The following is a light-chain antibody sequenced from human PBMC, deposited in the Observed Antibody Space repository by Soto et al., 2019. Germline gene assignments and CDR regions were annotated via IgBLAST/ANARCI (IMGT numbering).Light chain of an antibody. CDR2: EVS. V-gene: IGLV2-14*01. CDR1: SSDVGGYNY. Sequence: QSALTQPASVSGSPGQSITISCTGTSSDVGGYNYVSWYQQHPGKAPKLMIYEVSNRPSGVSNRFSGSKSGNTASPAISGLQAEDEADYYCSSYTSSDTYVFGTGTKLTVL. J-gene: IGLJ1*01. CDR3: SSYTSSDTYV.